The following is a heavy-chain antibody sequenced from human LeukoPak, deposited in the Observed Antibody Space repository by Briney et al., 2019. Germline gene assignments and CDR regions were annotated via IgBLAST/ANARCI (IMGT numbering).Heavy chain of an antibody. CDR2: IYYSGST. CDR1: GGSISSYY. Sequence: SETLSLTCTVSGGSISSYYWSWIRQPPGKGLEWIGYIYYSGSTNYNPSLKSRVTISVDTSKNQFSLKLSSVTAADTAVYYCARDRGLGYGEMDYFDYWGQGTLVTVSS. CDR3: ARDRGLGYGEMDYFDY. D-gene: IGHD4-17*01. V-gene: IGHV4-59*01. J-gene: IGHJ4*02.